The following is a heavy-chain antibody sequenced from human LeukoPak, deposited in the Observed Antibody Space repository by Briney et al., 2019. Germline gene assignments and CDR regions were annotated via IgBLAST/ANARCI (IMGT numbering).Heavy chain of an antibody. CDR2: INHRGTT. CDR1: GGSFSGYY. Sequence: PSETLSLTCVVYGGSFSGYYWTWIRQPPGKGLEWIGEINHRGTTTYNPPLKSRVTISVDTPKNQFSLKLNSVTAADTAVYYCARVDIVTTNWFDPWGQGTLVIVSS. J-gene: IGHJ5*02. D-gene: IGHD5-12*01. CDR3: ARVDIVTTNWFDP. V-gene: IGHV4-34*01.